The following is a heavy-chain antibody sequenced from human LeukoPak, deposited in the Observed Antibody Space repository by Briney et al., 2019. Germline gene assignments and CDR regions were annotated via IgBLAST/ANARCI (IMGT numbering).Heavy chain of an antibody. CDR1: GFTFNNYA. Sequence: PGRSLRLSCAASGFTFNNYAMYWVRQAPGKGLEWVAVIWHDGRDKYYVDSVKGRFTISRDNSKNTLYLQMNSLRPEDTAVYYCARIMNDIWSGYYPLALKYWGQGTPVTVTS. CDR2: IWHDGRDK. D-gene: IGHD3-3*01. J-gene: IGHJ4*02. V-gene: IGHV3-30*04. CDR3: ARIMNDIWSGYYPLALKY.